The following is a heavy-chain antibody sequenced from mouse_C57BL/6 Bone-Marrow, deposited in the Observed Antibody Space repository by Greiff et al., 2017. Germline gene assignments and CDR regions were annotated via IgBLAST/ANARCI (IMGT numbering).Heavy chain of an antibody. D-gene: IGHD1-1*01. Sequence: DVKLQESGPVLVKPGASVKMSCKASGYTFTDYYMNWVKQSHGKSLEWIGVINPYNGGTSYNQKFKGKATLTVDKSSSTAYMELNSLTSEDSAVYYCASDYGSSYAMDYWGQGTSVTVSS. V-gene: IGHV1-19*01. J-gene: IGHJ4*01. CDR3: ASDYGSSYAMDY. CDR1: GYTFTDYY. CDR2: INPYNGGT.